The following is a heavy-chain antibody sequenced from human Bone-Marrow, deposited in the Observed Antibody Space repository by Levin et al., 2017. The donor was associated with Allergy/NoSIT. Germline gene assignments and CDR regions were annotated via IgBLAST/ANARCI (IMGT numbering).Heavy chain of an antibody. CDR1: GGSFSGYY. CDR2: INHSGST. J-gene: IGHJ4*02. V-gene: IGHV4-34*01. Sequence: SQTLSLTCAVYGGSFSGYYWSWIRQPPGKGLEWIGEINHSGSTNYNPSLKSRVTISVDTSKNQFSLKLSSVTAADTAVYYCARRRPQLYWWCMLDYWGQGTLVTVSS. D-gene: IGHD2-8*02. CDR3: ARRRPQLYWWCMLDY.